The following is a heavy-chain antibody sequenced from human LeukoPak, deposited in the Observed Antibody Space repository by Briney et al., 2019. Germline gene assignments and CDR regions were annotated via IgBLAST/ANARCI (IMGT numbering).Heavy chain of an antibody. J-gene: IGHJ4*02. CDR2: ISYDGSNK. CDR1: GFTFSSYA. V-gene: IGHV3-30-3*02. Sequence: GGSLRLSCAASGFTFSSYAMHWVRQAPGKGLEWVAIISYDGSNKYYADSVKGRFTISRDNSKNTLYLQLNSLRAEDTAVYYCAKCFAMYIAAAGCFDYWGQGTLVTVSS. D-gene: IGHD6-13*01. CDR3: AKCFAMYIAAAGCFDY.